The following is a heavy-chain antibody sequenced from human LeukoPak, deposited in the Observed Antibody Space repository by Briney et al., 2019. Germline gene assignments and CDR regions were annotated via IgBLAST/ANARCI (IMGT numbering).Heavy chain of an antibody. V-gene: IGHV3-21*01. J-gene: IGHJ4*02. Sequence: TGGSLRLSCAASGFTFSSYSMNWVRQAPGKGLEWVSSISSSSSYIYYADSVKGRFTISRDNAKNSLYLQMNSQRAEDTAVYYCARGSYDFCSGYYRGNFDYWGQGTLVTVSS. CDR1: GFTFSSYS. CDR2: ISSSSSYI. CDR3: ARGSYDFCSGYYRGNFDY. D-gene: IGHD3-3*01.